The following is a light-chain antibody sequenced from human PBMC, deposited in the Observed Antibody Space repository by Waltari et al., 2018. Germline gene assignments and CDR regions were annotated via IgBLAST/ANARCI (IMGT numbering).Light chain of an antibody. CDR1: QSISSY. J-gene: IGKJ1*01. Sequence: DIQMTQSPSSLSASVGDRVTITCRASQSISSYLNWYQQKPGKAPKLLIYAASSLQSGVPSRFSGSGSGTDFTLTISILQPEDFATYYCQQSYSTPRTFGQGTKVEIK. V-gene: IGKV1-39*01. CDR3: QQSYSTPRT. CDR2: AAS.